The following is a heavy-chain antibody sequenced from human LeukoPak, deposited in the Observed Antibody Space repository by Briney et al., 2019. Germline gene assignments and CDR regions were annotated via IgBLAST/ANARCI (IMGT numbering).Heavy chain of an antibody. Sequence: GGSLRLSCAASGFTFSSYSMNWVRQAPGKGLEWVSSISSSSSYIYYADSVKGRFTISRDNAKNSLYLQMNSLRAEDTAVYYCAKGAYSSSWEAFDYWGQGTLVTVSS. D-gene: IGHD6-13*01. CDR2: ISSSSSYI. V-gene: IGHV3-21*01. J-gene: IGHJ4*02. CDR1: GFTFSSYS. CDR3: AKGAYSSSWEAFDY.